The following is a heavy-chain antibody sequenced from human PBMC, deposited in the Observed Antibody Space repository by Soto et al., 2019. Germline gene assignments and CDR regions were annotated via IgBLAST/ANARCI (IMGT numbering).Heavy chain of an antibody. V-gene: IGHV3-23*01. J-gene: IGHJ4*02. CDR1: GFTFSSYA. CDR2: IGGSGGSI. CDR3: AKDMRHGDYGRFDY. D-gene: IGHD4-17*01. Sequence: EVQLLESGGRLEQPGGSLRLSCAASGFTFSSYAMTWVRQAPGKGLEWVSTIGGSGGSIYYADSVKGRFIISSDNSKNTLYLQMNSLRVEDTAVYYCAKDMRHGDYGRFDYWGQGTLVTVSS.